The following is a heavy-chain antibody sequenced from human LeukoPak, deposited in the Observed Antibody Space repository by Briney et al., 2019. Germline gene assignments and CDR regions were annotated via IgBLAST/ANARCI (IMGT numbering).Heavy chain of an antibody. J-gene: IGHJ4*02. CDR3: ARDGGGPSCGGDCYLYYFDY. CDR1: GYTFTSYA. D-gene: IGHD2-21*02. Sequence: GASVKVSCKASGYTFTSYAMHWVRQAPGQRLEWMGWINAGNGNTKYSQKFQGRVTITRDTSASTAYMELSSLRSEDTAVYYCARDGGGPSCGGDCYLYYFDYWGQGTLVTVSS. CDR2: INAGNGNT. V-gene: IGHV1-3*01.